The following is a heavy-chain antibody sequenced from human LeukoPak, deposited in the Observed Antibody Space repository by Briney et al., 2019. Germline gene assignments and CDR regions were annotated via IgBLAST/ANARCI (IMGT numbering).Heavy chain of an antibody. CDR1: GFTFSSYS. V-gene: IGHV3-48*01. J-gene: IGHJ4*02. Sequence: GGSLRLSCAASGFTFSSYSMNWVRQAPGKGLDWLSYISGSSNTIYYADSVKGRFTISRDNSKNTLYLQMNSLRAEDTAVYYCAKDRPDIVLMVYAFDYWGQGTLVTVSS. CDR2: ISGSSNTI. D-gene: IGHD2-8*01. CDR3: AKDRPDIVLMVYAFDY.